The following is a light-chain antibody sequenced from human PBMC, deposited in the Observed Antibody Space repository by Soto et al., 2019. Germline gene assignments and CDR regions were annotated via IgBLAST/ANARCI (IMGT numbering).Light chain of an antibody. CDR2: AAS. CDR3: QQLNSYPPT. V-gene: IGKV1-9*01. Sequence: DIQLTQSPSFLSASVGDRVTITCRASQGISSYLAWYQQKPGKAPKLLIYAASTLQSGVPSRFSGSGSGTEITLTISRLQPEDFATYYCQQLNSYPPTFGQATKMEIK. J-gene: IGKJ1*01. CDR1: QGISSY.